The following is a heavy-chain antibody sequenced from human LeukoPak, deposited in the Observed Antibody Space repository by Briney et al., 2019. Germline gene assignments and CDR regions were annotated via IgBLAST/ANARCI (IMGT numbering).Heavy chain of an antibody. CDR2: IYSSGNT. J-gene: IGHJ4*02. Sequence: SETLSLTCSFSGDSISTYYWSWIRQSPGKGLEWIGHIYSSGNTDYNPSLKSRVTISVDTSKSQFSLRLSSVTATDTAVYYCARLRWQLVGPYFDYWGQGILVTVSS. V-gene: IGHV4-59*01. CDR3: ARLRWQLVGPYFDY. CDR1: GDSISTYY. D-gene: IGHD1-26*01.